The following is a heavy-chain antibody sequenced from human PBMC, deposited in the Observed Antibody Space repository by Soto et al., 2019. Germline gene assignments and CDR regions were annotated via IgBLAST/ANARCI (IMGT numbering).Heavy chain of an antibody. CDR2: IYYSGST. D-gene: IGHD6-13*01. V-gene: IGHV4-59*01. J-gene: IGHJ4*02. CDR3: ARGLSSSWPGFDY. Sequence: QVQLQESGPGLVKPSETLSLTCTVSGGSISSYYWSWIRQPPGKGLEWIGYIYYSGSTNYNPSLKSRVTVAVDTSKNRFSLKLSSVTAADTDVYYCARGLSSSWPGFDYWGQGTLVTVSS. CDR1: GGSISSYY.